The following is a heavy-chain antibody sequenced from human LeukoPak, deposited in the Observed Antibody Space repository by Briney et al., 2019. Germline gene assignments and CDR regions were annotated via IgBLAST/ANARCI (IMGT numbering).Heavy chain of an antibody. D-gene: IGHD6-6*01. Sequence: ASVKVSCKVSGYTLTELSMHWVRQAPGKGLEWMGGFDPEDGETIYAQKFQGRVTMTEDTSTDTAYMELSSLRSEDTAVYYCARDLKGSSHQNYWGQGTLVTVSS. CDR2: FDPEDGET. V-gene: IGHV1-24*01. J-gene: IGHJ4*02. CDR3: ARDLKGSSHQNY. CDR1: GYTLTELS.